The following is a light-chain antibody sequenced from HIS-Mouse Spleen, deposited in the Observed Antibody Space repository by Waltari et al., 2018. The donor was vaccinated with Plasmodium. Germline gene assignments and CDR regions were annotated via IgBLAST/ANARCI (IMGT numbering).Light chain of an antibody. CDR2: DVS. CDR1: RSDVGGYNY. CDR3: SSYTSSSTLV. Sequence: QSALTPPASVSGSPGQSITLSCTGTRSDVGGYNYVSWYQQHPGKAPKLMIYDVSNRPSGVSNRFSGSKSGNTASLTISGLQAEDEADYYCSSYTSSSTLVFGGGTKLTVL. J-gene: IGLJ2*01. V-gene: IGLV2-14*03.